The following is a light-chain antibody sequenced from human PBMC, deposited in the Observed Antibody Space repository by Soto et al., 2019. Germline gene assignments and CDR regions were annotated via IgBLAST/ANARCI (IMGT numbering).Light chain of an antibody. V-gene: IGKV3-15*01. J-gene: IGKJ1*01. CDR1: QSVSSN. CDR2: GAS. CDR3: QQYDTWPPWT. Sequence: EIVMTQSPATLSVSPGERATLSCRASQSVSSNLAWYQQIPGQAPRLLIYGASTRAPGIPARFSGSGSATEFTLTISSLQSEDFSVYYYQQYDTWPPWTFGQGTKVEIK.